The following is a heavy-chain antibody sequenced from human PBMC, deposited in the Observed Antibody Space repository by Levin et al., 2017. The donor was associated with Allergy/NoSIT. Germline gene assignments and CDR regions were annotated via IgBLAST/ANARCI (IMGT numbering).Heavy chain of an antibody. CDR2: IYTSGST. CDR1: GGSISSYY. Sequence: SSETLSLTCTVSGGSISSYYWSWIRQPAGKGLEWIGRIYTSGSTNYNPSLKSRVTMSVDTSKNQFSLKLSSVTAADTAVYYCAREISSSWSYNWFDPWGQGTLVTVSS. CDR3: AREISSSWSYNWFDP. J-gene: IGHJ5*02. D-gene: IGHD6-13*01. V-gene: IGHV4-4*07.